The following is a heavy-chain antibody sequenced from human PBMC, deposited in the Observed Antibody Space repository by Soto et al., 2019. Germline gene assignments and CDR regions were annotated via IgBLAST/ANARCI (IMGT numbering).Heavy chain of an antibody. V-gene: IGHV3-30*18. CDR1: GFTFSSYG. CDR3: AKEYQVGYYDFCSGYYPHCGMDV. J-gene: IGHJ6*02. D-gene: IGHD3-3*01. Sequence: GGSLRLSCAASGFTFSSYGMHWVRQAPGKGLEWVAVISYDVSNKYYADSVKGRFTISRDNSKNTLYLQMNSLRAEDTAVYYCAKEYQVGYYDFCSGYYPHCGMDVCGQATRVTVSS. CDR2: ISYDVSNK.